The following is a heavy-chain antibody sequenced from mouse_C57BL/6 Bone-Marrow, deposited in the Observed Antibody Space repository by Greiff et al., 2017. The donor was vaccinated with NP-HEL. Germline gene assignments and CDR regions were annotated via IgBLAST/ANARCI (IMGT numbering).Heavy chain of an antibody. V-gene: IGHV5-4*01. CDR2: ISDGGSYT. CDR1: GFTFSSYA. J-gene: IGHJ4*01. CDR3: ARDGDIITTVRYAMDY. Sequence: EVTLVESGGGLVKPGGSLKLSCAASGFTFSSYAMSWVRQTPEKRLEWVATISDGGSYTYYPDNVKGRFTISRDNAKYTLYLQLSHLTSEAPAMYYCARDGDIITTVRYAMDYWGQGTSVTVSS. D-gene: IGHD1-1*01.